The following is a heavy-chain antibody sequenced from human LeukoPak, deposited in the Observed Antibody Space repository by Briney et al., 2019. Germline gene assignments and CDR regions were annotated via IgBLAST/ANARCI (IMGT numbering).Heavy chain of an antibody. J-gene: IGHJ4*02. CDR1: GFSFSSYA. V-gene: IGHV3-23*01. D-gene: IGHD2-15*01. CDR2: ISSNGGST. CDR3: AKDRIRVVY. Sequence: GGSLRLSCAASGFSFSSYAMSWVRQAPGKGLEWVSAISSNGGSTYNADSVKGRFTISRGNSKNTLYLQMNSLRAEDTAVYYCAKDRIRVVYWGQGTLVTVSS.